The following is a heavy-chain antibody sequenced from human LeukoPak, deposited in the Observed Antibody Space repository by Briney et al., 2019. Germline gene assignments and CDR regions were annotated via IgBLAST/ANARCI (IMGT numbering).Heavy chain of an antibody. Sequence: SETLSLTCTVAGGSLSSYYWSWIRQPPGEGLEWIGYIYYSGSTNYNPSLKSRVTISVDTSKNQFSLKLSSVTAADTAVYYCARDSGGSYDYWGQGTLVTVSS. CDR2: IYYSGST. D-gene: IGHD1-26*01. J-gene: IGHJ4*02. V-gene: IGHV4-59*01. CDR1: GGSLSSYY. CDR3: ARDSGGSYDY.